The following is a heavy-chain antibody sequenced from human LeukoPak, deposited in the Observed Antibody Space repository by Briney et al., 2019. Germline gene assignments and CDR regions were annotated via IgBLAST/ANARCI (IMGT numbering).Heavy chain of an antibody. D-gene: IGHD1-26*01. CDR3: ARGPYSGSYYRRNWFDP. CDR1: GGSLSGYY. V-gene: IGHV4-34*01. CDR2: INHSGST. J-gene: IGHJ5*02. Sequence: SETLSLTCAVYGGSLSGYYWSWIRQPPGKGLEWIGEINHSGSTNYNPSLKSRVTISVDTSKNQFSLKLSSVTAADTAVYYCARGPYSGSYYRRNWFDPWGQGTLVTVSS.